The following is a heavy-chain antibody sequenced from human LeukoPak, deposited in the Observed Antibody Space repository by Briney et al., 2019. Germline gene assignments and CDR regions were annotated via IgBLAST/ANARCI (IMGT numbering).Heavy chain of an antibody. CDR3: AREGYDILTGPPQDV. D-gene: IGHD3-9*01. Sequence: GGSLRLSCAASGFTFSSYAMHWVRQAPGKGLEWVAVISYDGSNKYYADSVKGRFTISRDNSKNTLYLQMYSLRAEDTAVYYCAREGYDILTGPPQDVWGQGTTVTVSS. CDR1: GFTFSSYA. CDR2: ISYDGSNK. J-gene: IGHJ6*02. V-gene: IGHV3-30-3*01.